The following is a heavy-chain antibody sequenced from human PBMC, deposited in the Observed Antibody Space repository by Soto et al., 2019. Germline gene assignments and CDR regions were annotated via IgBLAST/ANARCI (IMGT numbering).Heavy chain of an antibody. CDR1: GFTFSSYA. J-gene: IGHJ4*02. V-gene: IGHV3-30-3*01. CDR3: ARDVLLWFGELEYYFDY. D-gene: IGHD3-10*01. Sequence: QVQLVESGGGVVQPGRSLRLSCAASGFTFSSYAMHWVRQAPGKGLEWVAVISYDGSNKYYADSVKGRFTISRDNSKNTLYLKMNSLRAEDTAVYYCARDVLLWFGELEYYFDYWGQGTLVTVSS. CDR2: ISYDGSNK.